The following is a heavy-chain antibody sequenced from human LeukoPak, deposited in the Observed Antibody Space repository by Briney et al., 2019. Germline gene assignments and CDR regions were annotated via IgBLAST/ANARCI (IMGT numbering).Heavy chain of an antibody. CDR3: AKDHRGSSWYPNFDY. CDR1: RFTFSSYG. Sequence: GGSLRLSCAASRFTFSSYGMHWVRQAPGKGVEGVAVISYDGSNKYYADSVKGRFTISRDNSKNTLYLQMNSLRAEDTAVYYCAKDHRGSSWYPNFDYWGQGTLVTVSS. V-gene: IGHV3-30*18. J-gene: IGHJ4*02. D-gene: IGHD6-13*01. CDR2: ISYDGSNK.